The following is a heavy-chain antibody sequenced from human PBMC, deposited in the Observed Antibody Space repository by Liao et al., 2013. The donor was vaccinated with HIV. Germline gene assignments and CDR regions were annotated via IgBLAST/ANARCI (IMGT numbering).Heavy chain of an antibody. V-gene: IGHV4-61*02. CDR1: GGSISSGSYY. Sequence: QVQLQESGPGLVKPSETLSLTCTVSGGSISSGSYYWSWIRQPAGKGLEWLGRIYTSGNTDYNPSLKSRLTISLDTANNQFSLKLTSVTAADTAVYYCARSLRWDWYFDLWGRGTLVTVSS. CDR3: ARSLRWDWYFDL. J-gene: IGHJ2*01. CDR2: IYTSGNT. D-gene: IGHD4-23*01.